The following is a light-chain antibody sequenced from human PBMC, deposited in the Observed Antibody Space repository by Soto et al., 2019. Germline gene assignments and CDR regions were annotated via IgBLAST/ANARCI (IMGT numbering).Light chain of an antibody. CDR3: QQSYNTPQP. CDR1: QTITNY. J-gene: IGKJ1*01. V-gene: IGKV1-39*01. Sequence: DIQMTQSPSSLSASVGDRVTITCRASQTITNYLNWYQQQSGKAPKLLIYATDTLQSGVPSRFSGSGSGTDYTLTISSLQHEDFATYYCQQSYNTPQPFDQWTKVDLK. CDR2: ATD.